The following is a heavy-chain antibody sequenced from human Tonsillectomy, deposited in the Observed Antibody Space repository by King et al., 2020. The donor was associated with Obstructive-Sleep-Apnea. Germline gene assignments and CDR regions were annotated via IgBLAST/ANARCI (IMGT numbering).Heavy chain of an antibody. CDR3: AREGRRDCRTTGCYAFED. Sequence: HVQLVESGAEVKRPGASVKVSCEVSGDTFGNRYLHWVRQAPGQGPEWMGIINPSGGLTTYAQKFQDRVTMTRDTATSTVSMELSSLRFEDTAVYYCAREGRRDCRTTGCYAFEDGGQGTLVSVSA. V-gene: IGHV1-46*01. D-gene: IGHD2-2*01. CDR1: GDTFGNRY. CDR2: INPSGGLT. J-gene: IGHJ4*02.